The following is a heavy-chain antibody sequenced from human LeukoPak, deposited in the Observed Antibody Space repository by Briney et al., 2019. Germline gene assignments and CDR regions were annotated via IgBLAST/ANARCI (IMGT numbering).Heavy chain of an antibody. CDR1: GGSISSYY. CDR3: ASTGYCTGGSCYSNYFDH. D-gene: IGHD2-15*01. J-gene: IGHJ4*02. Sequence: PSETLSLTCTVSGGSISSYYWSWIRQPPGKGLEWIGYIYFSGRTNYNPSLKSRVTVSLDTTKNQVSLKLSSVSAADTAMYYCASTGYCTGGSCYSNYFDHWGQGTLVTVSS. V-gene: IGHV4-59*08. CDR2: IYFSGRT.